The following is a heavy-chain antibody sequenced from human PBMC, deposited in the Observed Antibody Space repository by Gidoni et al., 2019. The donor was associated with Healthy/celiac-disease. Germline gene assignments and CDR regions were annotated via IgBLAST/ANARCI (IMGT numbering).Heavy chain of an antibody. CDR1: GYTFTSYD. D-gene: IGHD3-3*01. V-gene: IGHV1-8*01. Sequence: QVQLVQSGAEVKKPGASVKVSCKASGYTFTSYDINWVRQATGQGLEWMGWMNPNSGNTGYAQKFQGRVTMTRNTSISTAYMELSSLRSEDTAVYYCARENRLFGVVTHVYYGMDVWGQGTTVTVSS. J-gene: IGHJ6*02. CDR3: ARENRLFGVVTHVYYGMDV. CDR2: MNPNSGNT.